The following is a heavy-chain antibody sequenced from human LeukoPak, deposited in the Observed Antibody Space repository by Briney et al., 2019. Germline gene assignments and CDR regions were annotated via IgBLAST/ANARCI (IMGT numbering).Heavy chain of an antibody. CDR3: AKKTGYSSSWLYYFDY. CDR2: ISGSGGST. D-gene: IGHD6-13*01. V-gene: IGHV3-23*01. Sequence: GGSLRLSCAASGFTFSSYAMSWVRQAPGKGLEWVSAISGSGGSTYYADSVKGRFTISRDNSKNTLYLQMNSLRAEDTAVYYCAKKTGYSSSWLYYFDYWGQGTLVTVSS. J-gene: IGHJ4*02. CDR1: GFTFSSYA.